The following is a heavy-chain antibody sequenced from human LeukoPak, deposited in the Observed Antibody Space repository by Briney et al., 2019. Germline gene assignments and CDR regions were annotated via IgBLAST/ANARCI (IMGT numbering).Heavy chain of an antibody. CDR2: ISAYNGNT. V-gene: IGHV1-18*01. CDR3: ARDSIGRGETISDY. Sequence: ASVKVSCKASGYTFTSYGISWVRQAPGQGLEWMGWISAYNGNTNYAQKPQGRVTMTTDTSTSTAYMELRSLRSDDTAVYYCARDSIGRGETISDYWGQGTLVTVSS. J-gene: IGHJ4*02. D-gene: IGHD3-16*01. CDR1: GYTFTSYG.